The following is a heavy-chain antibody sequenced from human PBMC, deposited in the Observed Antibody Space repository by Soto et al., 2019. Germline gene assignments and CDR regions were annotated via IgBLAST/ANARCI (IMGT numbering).Heavy chain of an antibody. D-gene: IGHD5-18*01. Sequence: QVQLVQSGAEVKKPGASVKVSCKASGYTFTSYYMHWVRQAPGQGLEWMGIINPSGGSTSYAQKFQGRVTMTSDTSTSTVYMELSSLRSEDTAVYYCARDFRTAMVQYYFDYWGQGTLVTVSS. CDR2: INPSGGST. V-gene: IGHV1-46*01. CDR1: GYTFTSYY. J-gene: IGHJ4*02. CDR3: ARDFRTAMVQYYFDY.